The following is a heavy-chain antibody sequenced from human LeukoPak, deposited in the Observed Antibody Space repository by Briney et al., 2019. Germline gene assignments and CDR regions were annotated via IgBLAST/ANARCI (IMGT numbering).Heavy chain of an antibody. V-gene: IGHV3-21*01. Sequence: PGGSLRLSCAASGFTFSSYSMNWVRPAPGKGLEWVSSISSSSSYIYYADSVKGRFTISRDNAKNSLYLQMNSLRAADTAVYYCARSQVAAADYFDYWGQGTLVTVSS. CDR1: GFTFSSYS. J-gene: IGHJ4*02. CDR2: ISSSSSYI. CDR3: ARSQVAAADYFDY. D-gene: IGHD6-13*01.